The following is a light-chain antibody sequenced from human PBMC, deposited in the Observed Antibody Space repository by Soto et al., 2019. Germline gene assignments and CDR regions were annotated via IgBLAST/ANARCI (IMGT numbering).Light chain of an antibody. CDR2: LGS. V-gene: IGKV2-28*01. Sequence: VTTQSPLSLPVTPGEPPSISCRSSQILLHSNGYIYLDWYLQKPGQSPQLLIYLGSNRSSGVPDRFSGSGSGTDFTLKISRVEDEDVGVYYCMQALQLRTFGQGTKVDIK. CDR1: QILLHSNGYIY. CDR3: MQALQLRT. J-gene: IGKJ1*01.